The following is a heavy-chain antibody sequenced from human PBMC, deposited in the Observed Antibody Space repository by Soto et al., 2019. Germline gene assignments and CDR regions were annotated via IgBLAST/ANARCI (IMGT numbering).Heavy chain of an antibody. CDR3: AIVFSGGYHSGPGDY. J-gene: IGHJ4*02. CDR1: GFMFSAYW. Sequence: GESLRLSCAASGFMFSAYWMSWVRQAPGKGLEWVANIHGDGGKIYYVDSVKGRLTISRDNAKRSLYLQMNSLRAEDTAVYYCAIVFSGGYHSGPGDYWCQGALGT. D-gene: IGHD5-18*01. CDR2: IHGDGGKI. V-gene: IGHV3-7*01.